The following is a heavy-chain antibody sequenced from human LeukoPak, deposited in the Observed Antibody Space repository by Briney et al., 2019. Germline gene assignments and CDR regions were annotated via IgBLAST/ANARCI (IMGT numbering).Heavy chain of an antibody. V-gene: IGHV3-30*02. Sequence: GGSLRLSCAASGFTFSSYGMHWVRQAPGKGLEWVAFIRSDGGIKYYADSVKGRFTISRDNSKNTLYLQVNSLRAEDTAVYFCAKDVPAAYFDYWGQGTLVTVSS. J-gene: IGHJ4*02. CDR2: IRSDGGIK. D-gene: IGHD2-2*01. CDR1: GFTFSSYG. CDR3: AKDVPAAYFDY.